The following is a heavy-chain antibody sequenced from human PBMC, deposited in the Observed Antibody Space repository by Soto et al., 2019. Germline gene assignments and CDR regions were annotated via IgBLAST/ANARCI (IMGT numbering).Heavy chain of an antibody. Sequence: QVQLVESGGGVVQPGRSLRLSCAASGFTFSTYGMHWVRQAPGKGLEWVAVISYDGSNKYYADSVKGRFIISRDNSKEMLDLQMNSVRAEDGGVYYCAAYGSSYGMDVWGQGTTVTVSS. J-gene: IGHJ6*02. CDR1: GFTFSTYG. CDR3: AAYGSSYGMDV. V-gene: IGHV3-30*03. D-gene: IGHD2-15*01. CDR2: ISYDGSNK.